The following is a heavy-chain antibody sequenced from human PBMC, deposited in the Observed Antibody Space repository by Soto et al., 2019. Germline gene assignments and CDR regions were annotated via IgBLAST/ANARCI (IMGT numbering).Heavy chain of an antibody. Sequence: EVQLVESGGGLVQPGGSLKLSCAASGFTFSGSAMHWVRQASGKGLEWVGRIRSKANSYATAYAASVKGRFTISRDDSKNTAYLQMNSLKTEDTAVYYCTSDGETPRYYYYYGMDVWGQGTTVTVSS. J-gene: IGHJ6*02. V-gene: IGHV3-73*01. CDR3: TSDGETPRYYYYYGMDV. CDR1: GFTFSGSA. CDR2: IRSKANSYAT. D-gene: IGHD4-17*01.